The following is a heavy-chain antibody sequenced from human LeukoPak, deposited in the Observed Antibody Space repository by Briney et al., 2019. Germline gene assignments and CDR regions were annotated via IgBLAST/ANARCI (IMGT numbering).Heavy chain of an antibody. J-gene: IGHJ5*02. CDR3: AKDSHYYDSSGYFHDP. CDR2: ISGSGGST. Sequence: GGTLRLSCATSGFPLRSYGMSWVRQAPGKGLEWVSAISGSGGSTYYADSVKGRFTISRDNSKNTLYLQMNSLSAEDTAVYYCAKDSHYYDSSGYFHDPWGQGTLVTVSS. V-gene: IGHV3-23*01. D-gene: IGHD3-22*01. CDR1: GFPLRSYG.